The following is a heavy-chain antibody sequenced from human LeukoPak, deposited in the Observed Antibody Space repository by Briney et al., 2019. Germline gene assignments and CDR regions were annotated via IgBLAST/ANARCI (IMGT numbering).Heavy chain of an antibody. CDR1: GFTFSSYG. CDR2: IWYDGSNK. CDR3: ARGIPTVAGTPFFDY. D-gene: IGHD6-19*01. Sequence: GGSLRLSCAASGFTFSSYGMHWGRQAPGKRLEWGAVIWYDGSNKYYADSLKGRFTISRDNSKNTLYLQMNSLRAEDTAVYYCARGIPTVAGTPFFDYWGQGTLVTVSS. V-gene: IGHV3-33*01. J-gene: IGHJ4*02.